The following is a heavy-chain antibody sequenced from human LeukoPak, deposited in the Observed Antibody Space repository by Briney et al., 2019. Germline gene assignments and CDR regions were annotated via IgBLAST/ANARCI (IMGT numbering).Heavy chain of an antibody. V-gene: IGHV1-8*01. J-gene: IGHJ6*02. CDR3: AREKAVAGGSSTSYYYYGMDV. Sequence: GASVKVSCKASGYTFTSYDINWVRQATGQGLEWMGWMNPNSGNTGYAQKFQGRVTMTRNTSISTAYMELSSLRSEDTAVYYCAREKAVAGGSSTSYYYYGMDVWGQGTTVTVSS. CDR1: GYTFTSYD. D-gene: IGHD6-19*01. CDR2: MNPNSGNT.